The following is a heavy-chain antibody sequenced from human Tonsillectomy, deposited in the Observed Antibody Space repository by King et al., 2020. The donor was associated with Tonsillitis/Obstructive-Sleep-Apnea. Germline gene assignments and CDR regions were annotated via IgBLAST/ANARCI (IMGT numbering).Heavy chain of an antibody. J-gene: IGHJ6*03. Sequence: VQLQQWGAGLLKPSETLSLTCAVYGGSFSGYYWSWIRQPPGKGLEWIGEINHSGTTNYNPSLKSRVTISIDTSKNQFSLKLNSVTAADTAVYYCARGGELELRDYYYYYMDVWGKGATVTVSS. CDR2: INHSGTT. D-gene: IGHD1-7*01. CDR3: ARGGELELRDYYYYYMDV. V-gene: IGHV4-34*01. CDR1: GGSFSGYY.